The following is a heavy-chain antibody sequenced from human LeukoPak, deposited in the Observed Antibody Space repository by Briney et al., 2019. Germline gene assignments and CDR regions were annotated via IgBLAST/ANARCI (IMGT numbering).Heavy chain of an antibody. CDR2: ISSSSSYI. CDR3: ARDLYSSRTNDAFVI. Sequence: GGSLRLSCAASGFTFSSYSMNWVRQAPGKGLEWVSSISSSSSYIYYADSVKGRFTISRDNAKNSLYLQMNSLRAEDTAVYYCARDLYSSRTNDAFVIWGQGTMVTVSS. J-gene: IGHJ3*02. V-gene: IGHV3-21*01. CDR1: GFTFSSYS. D-gene: IGHD6-13*01.